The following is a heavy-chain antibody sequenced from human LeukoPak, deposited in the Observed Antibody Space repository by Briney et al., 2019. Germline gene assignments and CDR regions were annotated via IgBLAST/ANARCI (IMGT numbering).Heavy chain of an antibody. D-gene: IGHD4-23*01. CDR3: ARHPGHSSYGPSYYGMDV. V-gene: IGHV4-59*08. Sequence: PSETLSLTCTVSGGSISSYYWSWIRQPPGKGLEWIGFLYYSGTTNYNPSLQSRVTISMDTSKIQFSLKLSSVTAADTAVYYCARHPGHSSYGPSYYGMDVWGQGITVT. CDR1: GGSISSYY. CDR2: LYYSGTT. J-gene: IGHJ6*02.